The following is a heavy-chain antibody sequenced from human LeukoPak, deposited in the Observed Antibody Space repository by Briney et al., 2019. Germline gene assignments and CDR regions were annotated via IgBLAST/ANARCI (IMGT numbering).Heavy chain of an antibody. Sequence: PGGSLRLSCAASGFTFSSYAMSWVRQAPGKGLEWVSAISGSGGSTYYADSVKGRFTISRDNSKNTLYLQMNSLRAEDTAVYYCAVIWFGGEGAFDYWGQGTLVTVSS. CDR3: AVIWFGGEGAFDY. D-gene: IGHD3-10*01. CDR1: GFTFSSYA. CDR2: ISGSGGST. J-gene: IGHJ4*02. V-gene: IGHV3-23*01.